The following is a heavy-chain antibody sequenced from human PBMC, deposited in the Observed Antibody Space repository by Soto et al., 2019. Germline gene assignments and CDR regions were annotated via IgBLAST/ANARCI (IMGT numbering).Heavy chain of an antibody. D-gene: IGHD3-10*01. V-gene: IGHV1-8*01. J-gene: IGHJ3*01. CDR3: ARGGVSRGAFDL. CDR1: GYSFSSYD. CDR2: MNPSSGNK. Sequence: GASVKVSFKASGYSFSSYDINWLRQAAGQGLEWMGWMNPSSGNKAYAQKFQGRVAMTRNTSISTAYMELTSLTSEDTAAYYCARGGVSRGAFDLWGQGTVVTVSS.